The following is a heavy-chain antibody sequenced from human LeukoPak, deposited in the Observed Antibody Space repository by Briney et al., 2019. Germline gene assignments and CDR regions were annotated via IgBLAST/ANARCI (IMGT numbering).Heavy chain of an antibody. D-gene: IGHD3-16*02. Sequence: GGSLRLSCAASGFTFSSYWMHWVRQAPGKGLVWVSRINSDGSSTSYADSVKGRFTISRDNAKNTLYLQMNSLKAEDTAVYYCARDYVWGSYRPPGYWGQGTLVTVSS. CDR2: INSDGSST. CDR1: GFTFSSYW. CDR3: ARDYVWGSYRPPGY. J-gene: IGHJ4*02. V-gene: IGHV3-74*01.